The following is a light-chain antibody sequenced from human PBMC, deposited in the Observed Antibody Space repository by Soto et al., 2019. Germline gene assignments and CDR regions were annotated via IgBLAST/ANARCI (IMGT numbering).Light chain of an antibody. J-gene: IGLJ2*01. V-gene: IGLV2-8*01. CDR3: SSYAGSNTVI. CDR2: EVT. Sequence: TQPPTAFGSPGQSVTISCSGTNSDVGGYNYVSWYQLHPDRAPKVMIYEVTKRPSGVPDRFSGSKSGNTASLTVSGLQAEDEGDYYCSSYAGSNTVIFGGGTKVTVL. CDR1: NSDVGGYNY.